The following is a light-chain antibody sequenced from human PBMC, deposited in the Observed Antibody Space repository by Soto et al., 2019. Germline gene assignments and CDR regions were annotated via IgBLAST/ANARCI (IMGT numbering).Light chain of an antibody. CDR1: HSISVW. Sequence: EIQMTQYPSTLSSSVGDRFTITCMASHSISVWLAWYQQKPGKAPKLLIYQASTLESGVPSRFSGRGSGTDFTLTISSLQPDDFATYYCQPYYTYPYTVGPGTQVEIK. CDR3: QPYYTYPYT. V-gene: IGKV1-5*03. CDR2: QAS. J-gene: IGKJ2*01.